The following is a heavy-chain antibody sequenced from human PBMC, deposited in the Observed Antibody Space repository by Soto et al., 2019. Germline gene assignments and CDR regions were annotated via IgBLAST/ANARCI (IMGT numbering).Heavy chain of an antibody. CDR3: AKAFPPYYGSGSSYYFTF. V-gene: IGHV3-23*01. Sequence: GGSLRLSCAASGFTSSSYAMSWVRQAPGKGLEWVSAISDSGLNTYYAESVKGRFTISRDNSKNTLYLQLNSLRAEDTAIYYCAKAFPPYYGSGSSYYFTFWGQGTLVTVSS. J-gene: IGHJ4*02. CDR1: GFTSSSYA. D-gene: IGHD3-10*01. CDR2: ISDSGLNT.